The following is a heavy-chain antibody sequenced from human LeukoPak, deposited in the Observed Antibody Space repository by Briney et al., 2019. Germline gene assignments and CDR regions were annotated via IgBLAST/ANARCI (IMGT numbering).Heavy chain of an antibody. D-gene: IGHD3-22*01. V-gene: IGHV1-2*02. CDR2: INPNSGGT. CDR3: ARARGPHYYDSSGYFDY. Sequence: ASVKVSCKASGYTFTGYYMHWVRQAPGQGLEWMGWINPNSGGTNYAQKFQGRVTMTRDTSISTAYMELSRLRSDDTAVYYCARARGPHYYDSSGYFDYWGQGTLVTVSS. CDR1: GYTFTGYY. J-gene: IGHJ4*02.